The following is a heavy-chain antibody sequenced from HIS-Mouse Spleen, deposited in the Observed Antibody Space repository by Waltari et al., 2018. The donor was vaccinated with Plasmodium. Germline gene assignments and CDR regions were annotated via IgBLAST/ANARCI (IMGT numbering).Heavy chain of an antibody. Sequence: AASGFTFSSYGIHWVRQAPGKGLEWGAVISYDGSNKYYADSVKGRFTISRDNSKNTLYLQMNSLRAEDTAVYYCAKDRRSSSWYVDYWGQGTLVTVSS. J-gene: IGHJ4*02. CDR3: AKDRRSSSWYVDY. CDR2: ISYDGSNK. V-gene: IGHV3-30*18. CDR1: GFTFSSYG. D-gene: IGHD6-13*01.